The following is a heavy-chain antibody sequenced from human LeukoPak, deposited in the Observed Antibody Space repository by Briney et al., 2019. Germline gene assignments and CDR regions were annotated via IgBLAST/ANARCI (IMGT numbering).Heavy chain of an antibody. CDR3: ARDQEPYYYGSGRHYGDDY. J-gene: IGHJ4*02. CDR1: GGTFSSYA. V-gene: IGHV1-69*13. Sequence: SVKVSCKASGGTFSSYAISWVRQAPGQGLEWMGGIIPIIGTANYAQKFQGRVTITADESTSTAYMELSSLRSEDTAVYYCARDQEPYYYGSGRHYGDDYWGQGTLVTVSS. CDR2: IIPIIGTA. D-gene: IGHD3-10*01.